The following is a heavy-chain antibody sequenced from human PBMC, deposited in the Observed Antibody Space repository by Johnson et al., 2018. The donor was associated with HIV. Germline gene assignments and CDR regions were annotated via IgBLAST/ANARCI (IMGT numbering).Heavy chain of an antibody. J-gene: IGHJ3*02. CDR2: ISGSGNSI. V-gene: IGHV3-11*01. Sequence: QMQLVESGGGLVKPGGSLRLSCAASGFTFSDYYMSWIRQAPGKGLEWVSYISGSGNSIYYADSVKGRFTISRDNAKNSLYLQMNSMRAEDTALYFCARDGRGEQLVDQGDAFDIWGQGTMVTVSS. CDR1: GFTFSDYY. D-gene: IGHD6-6*01. CDR3: ARDGRGEQLVDQGDAFDI.